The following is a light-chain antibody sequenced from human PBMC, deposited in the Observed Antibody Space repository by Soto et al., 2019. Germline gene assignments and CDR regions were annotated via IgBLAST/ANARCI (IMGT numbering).Light chain of an antibody. Sequence: DIQLTQSPSFLSASVRDRVTITCRATQGISTYLVWYQQKPGKAPKLLIYAGSTLQSGVPSRFSGSGCGTEFTLTISSLQPEDFATYYCQQVKSYPLTFGGGTKVEI. J-gene: IGKJ4*01. CDR3: QQVKSYPLT. CDR1: QGISTY. V-gene: IGKV1-9*01. CDR2: AGS.